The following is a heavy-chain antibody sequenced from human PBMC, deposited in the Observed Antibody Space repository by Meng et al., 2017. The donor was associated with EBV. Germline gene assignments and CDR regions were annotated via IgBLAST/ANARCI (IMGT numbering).Heavy chain of an antibody. CDR3: ARPFPSWQSPRLDPFGA. Sequence: QLPLRESGPGQGKPSETLSLTCTVSGDSISSFYYWGWIRQPPGRGLEWIGSVHYTGSTYYSPSLKSRVTVSVDTSKNQFSLRLTSVTAADTAVYYCARPFPSWQSPRLDPFGAWGQGTLVTVSS. CDR1: GDSISSFYY. D-gene: IGHD6-19*01. J-gene: IGHJ5*02. V-gene: IGHV4-39*01. CDR2: VHYTGST.